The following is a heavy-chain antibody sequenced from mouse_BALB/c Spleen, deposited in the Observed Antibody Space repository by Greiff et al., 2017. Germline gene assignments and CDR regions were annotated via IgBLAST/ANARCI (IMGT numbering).Heavy chain of an antibody. CDR2: IWSGGST. J-gene: IGHJ4*01. Sequence: QVQLKQSGPGLVQPSQSLSITCTVSGFSLTSYGVHWVRQSPGKGLEWLGVIWSGGSTDYNAAFISRLSISKDNSKSQVFFKMNSLQANDTAIYYCDRNWGYDCYAMDYWGQGTSVTVSS. V-gene: IGHV2-2*02. CDR1: GFSLTSYG. D-gene: IGHD2-3*01. CDR3: DRNWGYDCYAMDY.